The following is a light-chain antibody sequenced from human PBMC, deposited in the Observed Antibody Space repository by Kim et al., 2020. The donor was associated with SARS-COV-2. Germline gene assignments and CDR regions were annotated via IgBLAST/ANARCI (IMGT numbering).Light chain of an antibody. CDR3: QTWDSNNDHRV. CDR1: NIESKT. V-gene: IGLV3-21*04. J-gene: IGLJ3*02. CDR2: YNN. Sequence: PGMTARITCGGKNIESKTLHLYQQKPGQAPVLVMYYNNDRPSGIPERVSGSNSENTATLTISRVEAGDEADYYCQTWDSNNDHRVFGGGTQLTVL.